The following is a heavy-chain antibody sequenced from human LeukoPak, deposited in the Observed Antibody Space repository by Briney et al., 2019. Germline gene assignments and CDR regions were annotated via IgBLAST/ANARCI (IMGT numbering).Heavy chain of an antibody. V-gene: IGHV3-23*01. CDR2: ITASGDST. CDR3: AKDRYDTSVWPYYYAMDV. D-gene: IGHD3-22*01. J-gene: IGHJ6*02. Sequence: EGSLRLSCAATGFIFSARAMTWVRKAPGKGLEWVSYITASGDSTHYADSVKGRFIISRDSTKNTLYSQMNSLRAEDTAVYYCAKDRYDTSVWPYYYAMDVWGQGTTVTVSS. CDR1: GFIFSARA.